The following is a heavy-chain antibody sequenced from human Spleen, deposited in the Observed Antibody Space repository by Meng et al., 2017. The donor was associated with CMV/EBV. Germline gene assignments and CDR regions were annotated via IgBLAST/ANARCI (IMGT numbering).Heavy chain of an antibody. D-gene: IGHD6-19*01. CDR2: IYSGGST. CDR3: ARMTHESGWYYFDY. CDR1: GLTVSSNY. V-gene: IGHV3-66*02. J-gene: IGHJ4*02. Sequence: GESLKISCAASGLTVSSNYMSWVRQAPGKGLEWVSVIYSGGSTYYADSVKGRFTISRDNSKNTLYLQMNSLRAEDTAVYYCARMTHESGWYYFDYWGQGTLVTVSS.